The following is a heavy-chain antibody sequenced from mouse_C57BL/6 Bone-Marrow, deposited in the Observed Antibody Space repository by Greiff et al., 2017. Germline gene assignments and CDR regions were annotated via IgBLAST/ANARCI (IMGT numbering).Heavy chain of an antibody. V-gene: IGHV7-3*01. CDR3: ARLAFITTVVAYYWYFDV. Sequence: EVMLVESGGGLVQPGGSLSLSCAASGFTFTDYYMSWVRQPPGKALEWLGFIRNKANGYTTEYSASVKGRFTISRDNSQSILYLQMNALRAEDSATYYCARLAFITTVVAYYWYFDVWGTGTTVTVSS. CDR1: GFTFTDYY. J-gene: IGHJ1*03. CDR2: IRNKANGYTT. D-gene: IGHD1-1*01.